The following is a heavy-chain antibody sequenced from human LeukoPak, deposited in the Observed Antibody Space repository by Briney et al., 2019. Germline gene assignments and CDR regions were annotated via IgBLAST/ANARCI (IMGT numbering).Heavy chain of an antibody. Sequence: SGTLSLTCAVSGYSISSDSWWGWIRQPPGKGLEWIGYIHYSGITYYSPSLKSRVALSVDTSKNQFSLRLSSVTAVDTAVYYCARKPNAVYWFDPWGQGTLVTVSS. CDR3: ARKPNAVYWFDP. CDR1: GYSISSDSW. V-gene: IGHV4-28*01. J-gene: IGHJ5*02. D-gene: IGHD4/OR15-4a*01. CDR2: IHYSGIT.